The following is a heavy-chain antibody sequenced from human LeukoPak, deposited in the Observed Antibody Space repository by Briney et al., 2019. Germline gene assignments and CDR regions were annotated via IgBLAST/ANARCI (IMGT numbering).Heavy chain of an antibody. Sequence: GESLKISCKGSGYSLTSYWIAWVRQMPGKGLEWMGFIYPGDSDTRYTPSFQGQVTISADKYTSTAYLQWSSLKASDTAMYYCARRLIVASAGWFDPWGQGTLVTVSS. D-gene: IGHD3-22*01. CDR2: IYPGDSDT. V-gene: IGHV5-51*01. CDR3: ARRLIVASAGWFDP. CDR1: GYSLTSYW. J-gene: IGHJ5*02.